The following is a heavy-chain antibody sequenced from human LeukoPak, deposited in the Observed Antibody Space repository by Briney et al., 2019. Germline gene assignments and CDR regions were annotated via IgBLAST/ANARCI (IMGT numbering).Heavy chain of an antibody. V-gene: IGHV3-23*01. J-gene: IGHJ6*02. Sequence: GGSLRLSCAASGFTFSSYAMSWVRQAPGKGLEWVSAISGNGGDTYYADSVKGRFSISRDNSKNTLYLQMNSLRVEDTAVYYCAKARSVVAGSVDVWGQGTTVTVSS. D-gene: IGHD2-15*01. CDR3: AKARSVVAGSVDV. CDR2: ISGNGGDT. CDR1: GFTFSSYA.